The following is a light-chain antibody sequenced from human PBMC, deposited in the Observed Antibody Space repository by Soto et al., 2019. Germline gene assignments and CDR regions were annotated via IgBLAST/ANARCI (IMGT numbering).Light chain of an antibody. CDR1: STDIGGYNY. CDR3: SSYTTHTL. CDR2: DVS. J-gene: IGLJ1*01. V-gene: IGLV2-14*01. Sequence: QSALTQPASVSGSPGQSITVSCSGTSTDIGGYNYVSWYQQRPGKAPKLMIYDVSNRPSGVSNRFSGSKSGNTASLIISGLQAEDEAEYYCSSYTTHTLFGTGTKVTVL.